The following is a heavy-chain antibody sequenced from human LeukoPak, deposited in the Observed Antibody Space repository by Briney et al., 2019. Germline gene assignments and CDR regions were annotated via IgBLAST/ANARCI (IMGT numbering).Heavy chain of an antibody. J-gene: IGHJ5*02. V-gene: IGHV3-7*01. CDR2: IKEDGSEK. CDR1: GFTFSSYW. CDR3: AIDSYGDNWFDP. Sequence: QPGGSLRLSCAASGFTFSSYWMSWVRQAPGKGLEWVANIKEDGSEKYYVDSVKGRFTISRDNAKKSLYLQMNNLRAEDTAVYYCAIDSYGDNWFDPWGQGTLVTVSS. D-gene: IGHD4-17*01.